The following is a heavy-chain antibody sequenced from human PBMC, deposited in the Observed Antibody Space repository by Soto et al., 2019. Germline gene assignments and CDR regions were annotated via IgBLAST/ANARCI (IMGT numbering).Heavy chain of an antibody. Sequence: ASVKVSCKASGYTFINYYMHWVRQAPGQGLEWMGIINPNGGSTTYAQKFQGRVTLTRDTSTNTVNMELSSLRSEDTAVYYCARDKWLVRRNDPFDIWGQGTMVTVSS. V-gene: IGHV1-46*01. D-gene: IGHD6-19*01. CDR2: INPNGGST. J-gene: IGHJ3*02. CDR3: ARDKWLVRRNDPFDI. CDR1: GYTFINYY.